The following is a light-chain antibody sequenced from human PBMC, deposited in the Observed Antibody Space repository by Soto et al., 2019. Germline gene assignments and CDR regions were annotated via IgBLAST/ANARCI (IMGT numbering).Light chain of an antibody. V-gene: IGLV2-14*01. Sequence: QSVLTQPASVSGSPGQSITISCTGTSSDVGAFNYVSWYQQHPGQAPKLVIYEVSNRPSGVSDRFSGSKSGNTASLTISGLQAEDEAGYYCMSFTSSSTVVFGGGPKLTVL. J-gene: IGLJ2*01. CDR2: EVS. CDR3: MSFTSSSTVV. CDR1: SSDVGAFNY.